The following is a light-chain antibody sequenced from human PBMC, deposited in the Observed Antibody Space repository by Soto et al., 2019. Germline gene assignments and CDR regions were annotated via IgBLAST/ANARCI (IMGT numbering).Light chain of an antibody. V-gene: IGKV3-20*01. CDR2: AAS. CDR3: QQYDSSPGT. CDR1: QSVSSIS. Sequence: EIVLTQSPATLSLSPGERATLSCRASQSVSSISFAWYQQKPGHAPRLLIYAASSRATGIPDRFSGSGSGKDFPLTISSLESEDFAVYYCQQYDSSPGTFGQGTKLEIK. J-gene: IGKJ2*01.